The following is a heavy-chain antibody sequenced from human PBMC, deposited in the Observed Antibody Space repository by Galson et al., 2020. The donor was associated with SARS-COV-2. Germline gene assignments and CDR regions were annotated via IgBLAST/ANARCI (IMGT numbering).Heavy chain of an antibody. CDR3: AKRGGDFWSGYYDWFDP. Sequence: ASVKVSCKASGYTFSSAAITWVRQAPGQGLEWMGWISAYNGNKDYAQKFQGRVTMTTDTSTSTAYMELRSLRSDDTAVYYCAKRGGDFWSGYYDWFDPWGQGTLVTVSS. CDR1: GYTFSSAA. CDR2: ISAYNGNK. J-gene: IGHJ5*02. V-gene: IGHV1-18*01. D-gene: IGHD3-3*01.